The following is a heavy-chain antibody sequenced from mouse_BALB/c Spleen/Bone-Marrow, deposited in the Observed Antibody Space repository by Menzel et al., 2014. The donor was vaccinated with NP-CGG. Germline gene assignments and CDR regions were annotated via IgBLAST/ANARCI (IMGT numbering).Heavy chain of an antibody. CDR3: ARIYYYGRDY. CDR2: INPSTGYT. D-gene: IGHD1-1*01. V-gene: IGHV1-7*01. Sequence: VKLVESGAELAKPGASVKMSCKASGYTFTNYWMHWVKQRPGQGLEWIGYINPSTGYTEYNQKFKDKATLTADKSSSTAYMQPSSLTSEDSAVYYCARIYYYGRDYWGQGTTLTVSS. J-gene: IGHJ2*01. CDR1: GYTFTNYW.